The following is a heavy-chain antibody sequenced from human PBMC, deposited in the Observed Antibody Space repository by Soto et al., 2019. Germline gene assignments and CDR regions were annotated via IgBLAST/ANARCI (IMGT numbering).Heavy chain of an antibody. CDR2: ISPDGSST. Sequence: EVQLVESGGALVQPGGPLRLSCEASGFTFSTSWMNWVRQPPGKGLVWVSRISPDGSSTSYADSVKGRFTISRDNAKNTLYLQMNSLRAGDTAVYFCASLDSAPPVVPVVVQDCWGRGTLVTVSS. J-gene: IGHJ4*02. D-gene: IGHD2-21*01. CDR1: GFTFSTSW. CDR3: ASLDSAPPVVPVVVQDC. V-gene: IGHV3-74*01.